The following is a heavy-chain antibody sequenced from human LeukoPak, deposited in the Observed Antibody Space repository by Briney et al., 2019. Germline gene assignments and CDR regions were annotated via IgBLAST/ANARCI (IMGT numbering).Heavy chain of an antibody. J-gene: IGHJ3*02. CDR1: GFIFSNYW. D-gene: IGHD3-10*02. CDR2: IKTDGSEK. CDR3: VSAVRGSSFAI. V-gene: IGHV3-7*03. Sequence: PGGSLRLSCAASGFIFSNYWMGWVRQAPGKGLESLANIKTDGSEKYYVDSVKGRFSISRDYAKNSLYLQMNSLRAEDTAVYYCVSAVRGSSFAICGQGTKVTVSS.